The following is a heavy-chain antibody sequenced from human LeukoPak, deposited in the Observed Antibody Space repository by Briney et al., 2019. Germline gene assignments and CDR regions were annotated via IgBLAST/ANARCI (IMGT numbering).Heavy chain of an antibody. Sequence: PSETLSLTCTVSGGSICSYYWSWIRQPPGKGLEWIGYIFYTVSTNYNSSLKSRVTISIDTSKNQFSLKLSSVTAADTAVYHCARAGFFYDTSGYNDAFDIWGQGTMVTVSS. V-gene: IGHV4-59*01. CDR3: ARAGFFYDTSGYNDAFDI. CDR1: GGSICSYY. D-gene: IGHD3-22*01. CDR2: IFYTVST. J-gene: IGHJ3*02.